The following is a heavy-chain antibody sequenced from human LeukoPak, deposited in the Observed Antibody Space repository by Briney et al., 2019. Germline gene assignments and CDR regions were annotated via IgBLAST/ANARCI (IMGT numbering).Heavy chain of an antibody. D-gene: IGHD3-10*01. CDR1: GFTFSSYG. CDR3: AKDHPAMVRGVIRAGGGSE. Sequence: TGGSLRLSCAASGFTFSSYGMHWVRQAPGKGLEWVAFIRYDGSNKYYADSVRGRFTISRDNSKNTLYLQMNSLRAEDTAVYYCAKDHPAMVRGVIRAGGGSEWGQGTLVTVSS. V-gene: IGHV3-30*02. J-gene: IGHJ4*02. CDR2: IRYDGSNK.